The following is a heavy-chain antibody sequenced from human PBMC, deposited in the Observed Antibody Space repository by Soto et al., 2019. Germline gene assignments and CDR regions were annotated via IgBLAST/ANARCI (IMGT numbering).Heavy chain of an antibody. CDR2: ITSSSSTI. CDR3: ARDKGRFGELDRTNWFDP. CDR1: GFTFSSYS. D-gene: IGHD3-10*01. J-gene: IGHJ5*02. V-gene: IGHV3-48*02. Sequence: PGGSLRLSCAGSGFTFSSYSMNWVRQTPGKGLEWVSYITSSSSTIYYADSVKGRFTISRDNAKNSLYLQMNSLRDDDTAVYYCARDKGRFGELDRTNWFDPWGQGNMVNVSS.